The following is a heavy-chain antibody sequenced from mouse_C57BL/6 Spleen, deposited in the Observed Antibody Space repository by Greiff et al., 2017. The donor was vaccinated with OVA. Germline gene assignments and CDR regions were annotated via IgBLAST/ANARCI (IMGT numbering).Heavy chain of an antibody. Sequence: EVKLQESGPELVKPGASVKMSCKASGYTFTDYNMHWVKQSPGKSLEWIGYINPNNGGTSYNQKFKGKATLTVNKSSSTAYMELRSLTSEDSAVYYSASDRITTVGEDYYAMDYWGQGTSVTVSS. J-gene: IGHJ4*01. CDR2: INPNNGGT. D-gene: IGHD1-1*01. CDR1: GYTFTDYN. CDR3: ASDRITTVGEDYYAMDY. V-gene: IGHV1-22*01.